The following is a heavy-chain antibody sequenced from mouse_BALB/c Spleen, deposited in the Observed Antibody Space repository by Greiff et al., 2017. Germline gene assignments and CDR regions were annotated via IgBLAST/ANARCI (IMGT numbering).Heavy chain of an antibody. CDR2: IHYSGST. CDR1: GYSITSGYS. J-gene: IGHJ2*01. Sequence: EVKLEESGPDLVKPSQSLSLTCTVTGYSITSGYSWHWIRQFPGNKLEWMGYIHYSGSTNYNPSLKSRISITRDTSKNQFFLQLNSVTTEDTATYYCARKRKIYYDYHYFDYWGQGTTLTVSS. D-gene: IGHD2-4*01. V-gene: IGHV3-1*02. CDR3: ARKRKIYYDYHYFDY.